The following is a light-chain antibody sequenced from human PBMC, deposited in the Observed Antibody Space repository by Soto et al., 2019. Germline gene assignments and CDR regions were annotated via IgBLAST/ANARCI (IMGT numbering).Light chain of an antibody. J-gene: IGLJ1*01. CDR2: EVS. CDR1: SSDVGGYNY. Sequence: QSALAQPASVSGSPGQSITISCTGTSSDVGGYNYVSWYQQHPGKAPKLMIYEVSNRPSGVSNRFSGSKSGNTASLTISGLQAEDEADYYCCSYTSSTTLYVFGTGTKVT. CDR3: CSYTSSTTLYV. V-gene: IGLV2-14*01.